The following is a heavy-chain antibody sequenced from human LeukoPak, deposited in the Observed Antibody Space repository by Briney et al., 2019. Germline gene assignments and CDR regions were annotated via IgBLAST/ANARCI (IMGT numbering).Heavy chain of an antibody. CDR1: GYSITSYW. D-gene: IGHD5-24*01. J-gene: IGHJ3*02. CDR2: FYPGDSDT. V-gene: IGHV5-51*01. Sequence: GGSLKISCRGSGYSITSYWIGRVRQMPGEGLEWMGIFYPGDSDTRYSPSFEGQVSISAGKSISTAYLQWSSLQAADTAIYYCWRRTRGGYRNYDAFDIGGQGTMVTVYS. CDR3: WRRTRGGYRNYDAFDI.